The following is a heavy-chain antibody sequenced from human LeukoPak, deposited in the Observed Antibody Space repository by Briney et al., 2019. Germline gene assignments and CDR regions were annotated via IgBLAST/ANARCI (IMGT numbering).Heavy chain of an antibody. CDR2: MNPNSGNT. V-gene: IGHV1-8*01. Sequence: ASVKVSCKASGYTFTSYDINWVRQATGQGREWMGWMNPNSGNTGYAQKFQGRVTMTRTTSISTAYMELSSLRSEDTAVYYCARRLYGRQRYWFDPWGQGTLVTVSS. J-gene: IGHJ5*02. CDR3: ARRLYGRQRYWFDP. CDR1: GYTFTSYD. D-gene: IGHD2-8*01.